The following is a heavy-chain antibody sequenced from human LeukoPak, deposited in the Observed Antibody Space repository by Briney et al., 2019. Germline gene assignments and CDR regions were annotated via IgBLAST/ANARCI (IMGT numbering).Heavy chain of an antibody. Sequence: PGGSLRLSCAASGFTFSSYSMNWIRQAPGKGLEWVSYISSSGSTIYYADSVKGRFTISRDNAKSSLYLQMNSLRAEDTALYYCARHRTASDYWGQGTLVTVSS. V-gene: IGHV3-48*04. CDR2: ISSSGSTI. CDR3: ARHRTASDY. CDR1: GFTFSSYS. D-gene: IGHD3-16*02. J-gene: IGHJ4*02.